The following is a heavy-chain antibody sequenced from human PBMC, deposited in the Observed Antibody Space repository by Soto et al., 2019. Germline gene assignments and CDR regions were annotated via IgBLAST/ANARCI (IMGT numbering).Heavy chain of an antibody. V-gene: IGHV3-30-3*01. D-gene: IGHD1-26*01. Sequence: QVQLVESGGGVVQPGRSLRLSCAASGFTFNSFTMHWVRQAPGKGLEWVAVISHDGSHKYSADSVKGRFTISRDDSKNTLYLQMSILRVEDTAIYYCATWEERYFQDWGQGTLVTVSS. CDR1: GFTFNSFT. CDR3: ATWEERYFQD. CDR2: ISHDGSHK. J-gene: IGHJ1*01.